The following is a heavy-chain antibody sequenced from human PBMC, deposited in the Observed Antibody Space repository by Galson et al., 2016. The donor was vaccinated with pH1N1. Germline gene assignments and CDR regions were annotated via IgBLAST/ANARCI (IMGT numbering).Heavy chain of an antibody. CDR1: GATFSIHA. D-gene: IGHD3-10*01. J-gene: IGHJ5*02. CDR2: VIPMFGTS. CDR3: VRGPYYYGSGSEET. Sequence: SVKVSCKASGATFSIHAFSWVRQAPGQGLEWMGRVIPMFGTSNYAQRFQGRVTITADDSTSTFTSITYLELSSLRSEDTAVYYCVRGPYYYGSGSEETWCQGTRVTVSS. V-gene: IGHV1-69*13.